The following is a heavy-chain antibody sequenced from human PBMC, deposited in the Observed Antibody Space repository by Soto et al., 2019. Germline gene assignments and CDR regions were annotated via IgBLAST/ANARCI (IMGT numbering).Heavy chain of an antibody. D-gene: IGHD3-9*01. CDR2: IYYSGST. CDR1: GGSISSGGYY. CDR3: ARSDILRQVGWFDP. J-gene: IGHJ5*02. Sequence: QVQLQESGPGLVKPSQTLSLTCTVSGGSISSGGYYWSWIRQHPGKGLEWIGYIYYSGSTYYNPSLKSRVTISVDTSKNQFSLKLSSVTVADTAVYYCARSDILRQVGWFDPWGQGTLVTVSS. V-gene: IGHV4-31*03.